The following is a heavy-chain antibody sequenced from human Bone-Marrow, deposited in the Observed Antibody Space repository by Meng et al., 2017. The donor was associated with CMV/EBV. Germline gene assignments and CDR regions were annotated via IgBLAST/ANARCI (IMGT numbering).Heavy chain of an antibody. CDR1: GFTFSDYY. CDR3: ASGGSYYLNY. CDR2: ISSSGSTI. V-gene: IGHV3-11*04. J-gene: IGHJ4*02. Sequence: GESLKISCAASGFTFSDYYMSWIRQAPGKGLEWVSYISSSGSTIYYADSVKGRFTISRDNATNSLYLQMNSLRAEDTAVYYCASGGSYYLNYWGQGTLVTVSS. D-gene: IGHD1-26*01.